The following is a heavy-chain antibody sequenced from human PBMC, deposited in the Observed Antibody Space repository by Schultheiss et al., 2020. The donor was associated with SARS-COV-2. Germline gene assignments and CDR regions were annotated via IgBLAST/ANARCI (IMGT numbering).Heavy chain of an antibody. J-gene: IGHJ4*02. CDR3: AKDEERAMIQNFDY. Sequence: GGSLRLSCAASGFTFDDYAMHWVRQAPGKGLEWVSAISGSGGSTYYADSVKGRFTISRDNSKNTLYLQMNSLRAEDTAVYYCAKDEERAMIQNFDYWGQGTLVTVSS. D-gene: IGHD5-12*01. CDR2: ISGSGGST. V-gene: IGHV3-23*01. CDR1: GFTFDDYA.